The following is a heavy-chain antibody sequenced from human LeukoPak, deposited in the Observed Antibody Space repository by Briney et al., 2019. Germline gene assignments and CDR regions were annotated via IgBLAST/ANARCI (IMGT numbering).Heavy chain of an antibody. J-gene: IGHJ5*01. CDR2: IYYSGST. CDR1: GGSVSSGSYY. V-gene: IGHV4-61*01. CDR3: ARGRGGSGYDSQSWFDP. D-gene: IGHD5-12*01. Sequence: SETLSLTCTVSGGSVSSGSYYWSWIRQPPGQGLEWIGYIYYSGSTNYNPSLKSRVTISVDTSKNQFSLKLSFVTAADTAVYYCARGRGGSGYDSQSWFDPWGQGTLVTVSS.